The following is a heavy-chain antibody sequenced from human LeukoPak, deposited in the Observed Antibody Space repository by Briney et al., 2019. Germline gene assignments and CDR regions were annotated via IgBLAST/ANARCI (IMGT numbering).Heavy chain of an antibody. D-gene: IGHD3-9*01. J-gene: IGHJ4*02. CDR3: AKDPGVLRYFDWPAELGY. CDR2: ISSSSSYT. CDR1: GFTFSDYY. V-gene: IGHV3-11*03. Sequence: RGSLRLSCAASGFTFSDYYMSWIRQAPGKGLEWVSYISSSSSYTNYADSVKGRFTISRDNAKNSLYLQMHSLRAEDTAVYYCAKDPGVLRYFDWPAELGYWGQGTLVTVSS.